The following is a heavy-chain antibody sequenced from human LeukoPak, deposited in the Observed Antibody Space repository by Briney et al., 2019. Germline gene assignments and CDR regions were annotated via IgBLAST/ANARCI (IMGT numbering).Heavy chain of an antibody. CDR1: GFTFSSYW. V-gene: IGHV3-74*01. CDR3: ARRDPGSGSPYFDY. J-gene: IGHJ4*02. D-gene: IGHD3-10*01. Sequence: GGSLRLSCAASGFTFSSYWMHWVRQAPGKGLVWVSRINTDGSSTSYADSVKGRFTISRDNAKNTLYLQMNSLRAEDTAVYYCARRDPGSGSPYFDYWGQGTLVTVSS. CDR2: INTDGSST.